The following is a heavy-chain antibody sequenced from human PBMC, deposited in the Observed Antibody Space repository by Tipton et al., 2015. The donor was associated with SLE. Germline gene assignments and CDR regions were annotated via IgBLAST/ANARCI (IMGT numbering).Heavy chain of an antibody. J-gene: IGHJ6*02. Sequence: SLRLSCAASGFTFSSYGMHWVRQAPGKGLEWVAVISYDGSNKYYADSVKGRFTISRDNSKNTLYLQMNSLRAEDTAVYYCAKDLRATGYYYYGMDVWGQGTTVTVSS. CDR3: AKDLRATGYYYYGMDV. CDR2: ISYDGSNK. V-gene: IGHV3-30*18. CDR1: GFTFSSYG. D-gene: IGHD5-12*01.